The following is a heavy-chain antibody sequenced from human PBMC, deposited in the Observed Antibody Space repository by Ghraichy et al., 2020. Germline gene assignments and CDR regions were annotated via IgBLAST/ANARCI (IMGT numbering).Heavy chain of an antibody. CDR1: GFTVSSNY. CDR3: VRGASFDWFDP. V-gene: IGHV3-66*01. D-gene: IGHD3-3*01. CDR2: IYSGGST. J-gene: IGHJ5*02. Sequence: GGSLRLSCAASGFTVSSNYMSWVRQAPGKGLEWVSVIYSGGSTYYADSVKGRFTISRDNSKNTLYLQMNSLRAEDTAVYYCVRGASFDWFDPWGQGTLVTVSS.